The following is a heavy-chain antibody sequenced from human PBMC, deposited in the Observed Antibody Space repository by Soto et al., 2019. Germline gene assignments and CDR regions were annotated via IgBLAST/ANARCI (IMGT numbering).Heavy chain of an antibody. CDR1: SYSVSTTTYF. J-gene: IGHJ5*02. D-gene: IGHD2-15*01. V-gene: IGHV4-39*01. CDR3: ARHGPAGYCSGGSCNWFDP. CDR2: IYYGGTT. Sequence: QVQLQESGPGLVKPSETLSLTCTVSSYSVSTTTYFWAWIRQPPGKGLEWIGSIYYGGTTYYNSSLKSPVTISVDTSKNQFSLKLSSVTAADTAVYYCARHGPAGYCSGGSCNWFDPWGQGTLVTVSS.